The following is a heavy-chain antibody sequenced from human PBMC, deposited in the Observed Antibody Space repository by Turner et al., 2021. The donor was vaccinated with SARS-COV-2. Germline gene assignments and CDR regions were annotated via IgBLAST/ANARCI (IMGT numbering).Heavy chain of an antibody. CDR2: FIPILGIA. J-gene: IGHJ1*01. D-gene: IGHD3-10*01. CDR1: GCTFSSYA. Sequence: QVQLVQSGAEVNKPGSSVKVSFTASGCTFSSYAISWVRQSPGQGLEWMVRFIPILGIATDAQNFQGRVTITADTSTSTADMELSSLRSEDTAVYYCARAMVRGVNAYAEYFQHWGQGTLVTVSS. CDR3: ARAMVRGVNAYAEYFQH. V-gene: IGHV1-69*04.